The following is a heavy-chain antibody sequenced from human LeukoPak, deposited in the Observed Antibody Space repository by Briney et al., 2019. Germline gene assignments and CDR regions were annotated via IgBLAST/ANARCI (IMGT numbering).Heavy chain of an antibody. Sequence: GGSLRLSCAASRFNFRSYGMHWVRHTPGKGLEWVAFIQYDGSTKVYADSVKGRVTISRDNSKNTVHLQMNSLKAEDTAVYYCAKVPRMAYYYYMDVWGKGTTVTVSS. CDR2: IQYDGSTK. CDR3: AKVPRMAYYYYMDV. J-gene: IGHJ6*03. V-gene: IGHV3-30*02. D-gene: IGHD2-8*01. CDR1: RFNFRSYG.